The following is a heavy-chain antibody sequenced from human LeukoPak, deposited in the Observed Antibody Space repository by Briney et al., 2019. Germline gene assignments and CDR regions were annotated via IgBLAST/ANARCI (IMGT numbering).Heavy chain of an antibody. V-gene: IGHV3-33*06. D-gene: IGHD3-16*01. Sequence: QPGGSLRLSCAASGFTFSSYGMHWVRQAPGKGLEWVAVIWYDGSNKYYADSVKGRFTISRDNSKNTLYLQMNSLRAEDTAVYYCAKLAKGDDAFDIWGQGTMVTVSS. CDR2: IWYDGSNK. CDR1: GFTFSSYG. CDR3: AKLAKGDDAFDI. J-gene: IGHJ3*02.